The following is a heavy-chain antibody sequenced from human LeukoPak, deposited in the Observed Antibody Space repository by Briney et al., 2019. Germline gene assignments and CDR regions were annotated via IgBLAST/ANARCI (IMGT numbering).Heavy chain of an antibody. CDR1: GGSISSGGYY. Sequence: PSETLSLTCTVSGGSISSGGYYWSWIRQHPGKGLEWIGYIYYSGSTYYNPSLKSRVTISVDTSKNQFSLKLSSVTAADTAAYYCARCTVTPPPKYGMDVWGQGTTVTVSS. V-gene: IGHV4-31*03. J-gene: IGHJ6*02. CDR2: IYYSGST. D-gene: IGHD4-17*01. CDR3: ARCTVTPPPKYGMDV.